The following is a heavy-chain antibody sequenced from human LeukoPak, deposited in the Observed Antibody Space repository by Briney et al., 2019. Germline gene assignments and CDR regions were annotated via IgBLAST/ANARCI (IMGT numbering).Heavy chain of an antibody. CDR1: GFTFSSYA. CDR2: ISYDGSNK. J-gene: IGHJ4*02. Sequence: GGSLRLSCAASGFTFSSYAMHWVRQAPGKGLEWVAVISYDGSNKYYADSVKGRFTISRDNSKNTLYLQMNSLRAEDTAVYYCARDTEGYDFRSGYPPDYWGQGTLVTVSS. CDR3: ARDTEGYDFRSGYPPDY. D-gene: IGHD3-3*01. V-gene: IGHV3-30-3*01.